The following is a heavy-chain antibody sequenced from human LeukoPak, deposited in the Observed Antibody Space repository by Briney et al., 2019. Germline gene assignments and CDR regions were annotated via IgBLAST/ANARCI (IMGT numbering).Heavy chain of an antibody. CDR1: GFTFSSYA. Sequence: GGSLRLSCAASGFTFSSYAMHWVRQAPGKGLEYVSAISSNGGSTYYANSVKGRFTISRNNSKNTLYLQMGSLRAEDMAVYYCARSDDFWSGYMGVDYWGQGTLVTVSS. D-gene: IGHD3-3*01. J-gene: IGHJ4*02. CDR2: ISSNGGST. V-gene: IGHV3-64*01. CDR3: ARSDDFWSGYMGVDY.